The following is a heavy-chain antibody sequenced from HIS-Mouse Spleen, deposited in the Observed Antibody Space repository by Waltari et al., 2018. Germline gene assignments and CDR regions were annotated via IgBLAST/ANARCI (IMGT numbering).Heavy chain of an antibody. Sequence: QVTLRESGPALVKPTQTLPLTCTFPGFPLSTSGLCVLWFRQPPGKALEWLARIDWDDDKYYSTSLKTRLTISKDTSKNQVVLTMTNMDPVDTATYYCARIAEGYSSGWYAFDYWGQGTLVTVSS. CDR3: ARIAEGYSSGWYAFDY. CDR1: GFPLSTSGLC. J-gene: IGHJ4*02. CDR2: IDWDDDK. V-gene: IGHV2-70*15. D-gene: IGHD6-19*01.